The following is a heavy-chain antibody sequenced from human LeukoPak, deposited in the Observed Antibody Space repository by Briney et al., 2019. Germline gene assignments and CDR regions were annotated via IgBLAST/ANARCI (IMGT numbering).Heavy chain of an antibody. CDR1: GFTFSSYS. CDR3: ARDGLWSGKFDS. D-gene: IGHD3-3*01. V-gene: IGHV3-48*01. J-gene: IGHJ4*02. CDR2: ISSSSSTI. Sequence: PGGSLRLSCAASGFTFSSYSMNWVRQAPGKGLEWVSYISSSSSTIYYADSVKGRFTISRDNAKNSLFLQMNNLRAEDMAVYYCARDGLWSGKFDSWGQGTLVTVSS.